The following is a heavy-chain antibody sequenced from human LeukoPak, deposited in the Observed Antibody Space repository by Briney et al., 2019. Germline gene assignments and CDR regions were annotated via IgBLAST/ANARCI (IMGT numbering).Heavy chain of an antibody. Sequence: GESLKISCQASGYSFNNYWIAWVRQMPGKGLEWMGIIYPGDSDTRYSPSFQGQVTISADKSISTAYLQWSSLKASDTAMYYCARRVVVVPAAIGNNWFDPWGQGTLVTVSS. CDR2: IYPGDSDT. D-gene: IGHD2-2*02. V-gene: IGHV5-51*01. CDR3: ARRVVVVPAAIGNNWFDP. CDR1: GYSFNNYW. J-gene: IGHJ5*02.